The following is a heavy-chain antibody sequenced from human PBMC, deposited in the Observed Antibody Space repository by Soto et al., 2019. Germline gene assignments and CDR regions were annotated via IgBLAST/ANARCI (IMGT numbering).Heavy chain of an antibody. D-gene: IGHD2-15*01. Sequence: EVQLVESGGGLVQPGGSLRLSCAASGFTFSSYWMSWVRQAPGKGLEWVANIKQDGSEKYYVDSVKGRFTISRDNAKNSLYLQMNSLRAEDTAVYYCARVTWGGNISNDYWGQGTLVTVSS. CDR2: IKQDGSEK. V-gene: IGHV3-7*05. CDR3: ARVTWGGNISNDY. CDR1: GFTFSSYW. J-gene: IGHJ4*02.